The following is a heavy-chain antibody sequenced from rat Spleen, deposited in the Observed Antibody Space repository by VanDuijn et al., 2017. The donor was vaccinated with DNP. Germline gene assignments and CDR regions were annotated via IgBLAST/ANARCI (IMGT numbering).Heavy chain of an antibody. D-gene: IGHD5-1*01. CDR3: ARRDWEL. J-gene: IGHJ2*01. Sequence: EVQLVESGGGLVQPGRSLKLSCAASGFTFSNYDMAWVRQAPTKGLEWVASISPSGGSTYYRDSVKGRFTVSRDNAKSSLYLQMDSLRSEDTATYYCARRDWELWGQGVMVTVSS. V-gene: IGHV5-25*01. CDR1: GFTFSNYD. CDR2: ISPSGGST.